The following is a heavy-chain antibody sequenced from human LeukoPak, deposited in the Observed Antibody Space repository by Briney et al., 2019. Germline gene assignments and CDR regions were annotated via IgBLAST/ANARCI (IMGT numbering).Heavy chain of an antibody. CDR3: ARVKGVGDPPFDY. D-gene: IGHD1-26*01. J-gene: IGHJ4*02. CDR1: GYTFTGYY. V-gene: IGHV1-2*02. CDR2: INPNSGGT. Sequence: ASVKVSCKASGYTFTGYYMHWVRQAPGQGLEWMGWINPNSGGTNYAQKFQGRVTMTRDTSISTAYMELSRLRSDDTAVYYCARVKGVGDPPFDYWGQGTLVTVSS.